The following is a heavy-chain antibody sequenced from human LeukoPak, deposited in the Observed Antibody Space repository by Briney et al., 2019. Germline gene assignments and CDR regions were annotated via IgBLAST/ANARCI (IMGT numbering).Heavy chain of an antibody. D-gene: IGHD2-2*01. CDR3: TSSYYARNYFMDV. V-gene: IGHV3-73*01. CDR1: GFTFSGSA. Sequence: PGGSLRLSCAASGFTFSGSAMRWVRQASGKGLEWVGRIRSKANSYATAYAASVKGRFTISRDDSKNTAYLQMNSLKTEDTAVYYCTSSYYARNYFMDVWGKGTTVTISS. J-gene: IGHJ6*03. CDR2: IRSKANSYAT.